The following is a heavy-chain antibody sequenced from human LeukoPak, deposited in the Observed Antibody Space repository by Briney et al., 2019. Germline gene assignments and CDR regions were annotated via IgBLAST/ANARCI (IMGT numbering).Heavy chain of an antibody. V-gene: IGHV1-18*01. Sequence: GASVKVSCKASGYTFTSYGISWVRQAPGQGLEWVGRISAYNGNTNYAQKLQGRVTMTTDTSTSTAYMELSSLRSEDTAVYYCARVKHYYGSGGVFGAFDIWGQGTMVTVSS. CDR2: ISAYNGNT. D-gene: IGHD3-10*01. J-gene: IGHJ3*02. CDR1: GYTFTSYG. CDR3: ARVKHYYGSGGVFGAFDI.